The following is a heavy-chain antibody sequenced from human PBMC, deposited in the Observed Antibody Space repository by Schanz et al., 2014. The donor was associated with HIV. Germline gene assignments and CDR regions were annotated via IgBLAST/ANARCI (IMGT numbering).Heavy chain of an antibody. Sequence: VQLLEFGGGSVRPGESLRLSCLASGFTFNNYAMSWVRQAPGKGLEWVAVISYDGSNKYYADSVKGRFTISRDNSKNTLYLQMNSLRAEDTAVYYCAKGGRDILSYYGMDVWGQGTTVTVSS. CDR1: GFTFNNYA. V-gene: IGHV3-30*18. D-gene: IGHD2-15*01. CDR2: ISYDGSNK. J-gene: IGHJ6*02. CDR3: AKGGRDILSYYGMDV.